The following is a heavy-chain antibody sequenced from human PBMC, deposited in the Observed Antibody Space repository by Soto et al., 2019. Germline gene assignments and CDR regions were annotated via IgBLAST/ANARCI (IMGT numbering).Heavy chain of an antibody. CDR2: IKGDGSER. D-gene: IGHD3-3*01. CDR3: AAGFPPDF. CDR1: RFSIGSYW. Sequence: EVLLVESGGGLVQPGGSLTLSCAASRFSIGSYWMNWVRQAPGKGLEWVANIKGDGSERYYVDSVEGRFTISRANTKNSLDLQMNTRRVEDTAVYYCAAGFPPDFWGRGTLVTVSS. V-gene: IGHV3-7*01. J-gene: IGHJ4*02.